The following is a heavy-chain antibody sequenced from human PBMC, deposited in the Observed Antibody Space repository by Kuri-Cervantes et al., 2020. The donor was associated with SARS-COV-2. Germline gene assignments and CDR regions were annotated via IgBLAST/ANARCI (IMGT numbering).Heavy chain of an antibody. D-gene: IGHD5-18*01. V-gene: IGHV3-53*01. J-gene: IGHJ4*02. CDR1: GFAVRNTY. Sequence: GESLKISCAASGFAVRNTYMAWVRQAPGKGLECVSVIYSGGNTYYADSVKGRFTISRDSSKNTLYPQMNSLRAEDTAVYYCARAKSPNAALVPADYWGQGTLVTVSS. CDR2: IYSGGNT. CDR3: ARAKSPNAALVPADY.